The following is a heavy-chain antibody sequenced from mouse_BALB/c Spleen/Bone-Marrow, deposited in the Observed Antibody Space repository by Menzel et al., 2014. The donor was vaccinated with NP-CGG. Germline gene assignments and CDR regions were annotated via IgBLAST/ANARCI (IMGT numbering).Heavy chain of an antibody. CDR2: IWAGGST. Sequence: QVQLQQSGPGLVAPSQSLSITCTVSGFSLTSYGVHWVRRPPGKVLEWLGVIWAGGSTNYNSALMSRLSISKDNSKSQVFLKMNSLQTDDTAMYYCAGGSYHEGAMDYWGQGTSVTVSS. D-gene: IGHD1-1*02. CDR3: AGGSYHEGAMDY. CDR1: GFSLTSYG. J-gene: IGHJ4*01. V-gene: IGHV2-9*02.